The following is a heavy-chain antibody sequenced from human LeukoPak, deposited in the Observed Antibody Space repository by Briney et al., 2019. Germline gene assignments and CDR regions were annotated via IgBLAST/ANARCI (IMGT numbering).Heavy chain of an antibody. V-gene: IGHV3-11*01. CDR3: ARRRYNWNAIDY. J-gene: IGHJ4*02. CDR2: ISSSGSTI. D-gene: IGHD1-20*01. Sequence: GGSLRLSCAASGFTFSSSAMSWIRQAPGKGLEWVSYISSSGSTIYYADSVKGRFTISRDNAKNSLYLQMNSLRAEDTAVYYCARRRYNWNAIDYWGQGTLVTVSS. CDR1: GFTFSSSA.